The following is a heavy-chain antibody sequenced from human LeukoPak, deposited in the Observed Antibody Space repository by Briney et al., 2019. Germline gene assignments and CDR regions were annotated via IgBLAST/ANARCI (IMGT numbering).Heavy chain of an antibody. D-gene: IGHD6-19*01. CDR1: GFTFSSYA. V-gene: IGHV3-23*01. Sequence: PGGSLRLSCAASGFTFSSYAMSWVRQAPGKGLEWVSGISGSGGSTYYADSVKGRFTISRDNSKNTLYLQMNSLRAEDTAVYYCAKDSKGGAVAYYFDYWGQGTLVTVSS. CDR3: AKDSKGGAVAYYFDY. CDR2: ISGSGGST. J-gene: IGHJ4*02.